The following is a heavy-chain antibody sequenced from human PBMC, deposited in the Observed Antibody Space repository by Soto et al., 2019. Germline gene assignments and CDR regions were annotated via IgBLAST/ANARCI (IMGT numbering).Heavy chain of an antibody. CDR1: GGSISSSNW. J-gene: IGHJ4*02. D-gene: IGHD3-16*01. Sequence: QVQLQESGPGLVKPSGTLSLTCAVSGGSISSSNWWSWVSQPQGKGLEWIVGIYHCGNTNYNPSHKSRVTMAGDKSRNQSSLKLSSVNAADTAVEYCAIRWGEGRVDSWGQGTLVTASS. V-gene: IGHV4-4*02. CDR2: IYHCGNT. CDR3: AIRWGEGRVDS.